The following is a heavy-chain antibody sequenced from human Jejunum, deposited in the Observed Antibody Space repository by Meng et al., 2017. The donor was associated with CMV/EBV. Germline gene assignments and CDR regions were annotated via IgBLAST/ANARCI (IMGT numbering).Heavy chain of an antibody. CDR1: GFIFSNAA. CDR2: MNGGRAFST. D-gene: IGHD1-14*01. V-gene: IGHV3-23*01. J-gene: IGHJ4*02. CDR3: AKGTGVDY. Sequence: SCASSGFIFSNAAMTWLRQAPGKGLEWFASMNGGRAFSTYYAESVQGRFTISRDISKKTLYLQLNSLRVEDTAVYYCAKGTGVDYWGQGTLVTVSS.